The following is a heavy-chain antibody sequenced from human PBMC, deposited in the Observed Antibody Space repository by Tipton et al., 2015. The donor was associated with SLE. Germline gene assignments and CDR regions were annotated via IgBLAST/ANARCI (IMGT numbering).Heavy chain of an antibody. CDR2: IHSSGTT. J-gene: IGHJ4*02. CDR1: GGSISSVDYF. V-gene: IGHV4-61*02. D-gene: IGHD4-23*01. CDR3: ARDRGGNSSVYVDN. Sequence: TLSLTCTVSGGSISSVDYFWNWIRQPAGKGLEWIGRIHSSGTTNSNPSLKNRLSMSLDTSKNQFALKVSAVTAADTAVYYCARDRGGNSSVYVDNWGQGTLVTVSS.